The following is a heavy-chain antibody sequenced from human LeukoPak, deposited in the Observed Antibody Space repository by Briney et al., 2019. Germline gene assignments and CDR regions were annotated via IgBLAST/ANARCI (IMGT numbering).Heavy chain of an antibody. CDR1: GGSISSGDYY. Sequence: KPSQTLSLTCTVSGGSISSGDYYWSWIRQPAGKGLEWIGRFYNSGSTKYNPSLKSRVTMSIDTSKNEFYLKLTSVTAADTAVYYCARDGPNWGLLWGQGTLVTVSS. D-gene: IGHD7-27*01. CDR3: ARDGPNWGLL. CDR2: FYNSGST. V-gene: IGHV4-61*02. J-gene: IGHJ4*02.